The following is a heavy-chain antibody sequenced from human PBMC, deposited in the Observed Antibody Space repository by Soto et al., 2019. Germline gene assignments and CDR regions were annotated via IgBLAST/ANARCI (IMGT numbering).Heavy chain of an antibody. CDR2: IKPDGSEK. Sequence: EVQLVESGGGLVQPGGSLRLSCVASGFTFTDHWMTWVRQAPGRRPEWVANIKPDGSEKYYMDSVRGRCSISRDNAKNSLSLLMNSLGPEDTAMFYCVRIRGGGAYDLWGQGTMVTVS. V-gene: IGHV3-7*05. CDR1: GFTFTDHW. J-gene: IGHJ3*01. CDR3: VRIRGGGAYDL. D-gene: IGHD3-3*01.